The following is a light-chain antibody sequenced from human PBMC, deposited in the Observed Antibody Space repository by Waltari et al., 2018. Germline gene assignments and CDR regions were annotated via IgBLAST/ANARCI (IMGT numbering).Light chain of an antibody. Sequence: DIQLTQSPSSLSASVGDRVTIPCRASQSISSYLNTYQHKPGKAPKLLIYAASSLQSGVPSRFSGSGSGTDFTLTISSLQPEDFATYYCQQSYSTPLTFGGGTKVEIK. J-gene: IGKJ4*01. V-gene: IGKV1-39*01. CDR3: QQSYSTPLT. CDR2: AAS. CDR1: QSISSY.